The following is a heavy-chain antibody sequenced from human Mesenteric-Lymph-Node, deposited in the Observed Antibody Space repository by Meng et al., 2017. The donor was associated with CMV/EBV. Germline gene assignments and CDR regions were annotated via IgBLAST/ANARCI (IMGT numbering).Heavy chain of an antibody. D-gene: IGHD2/OR15-2a*01. V-gene: IGHV4-39*07. J-gene: IGHJ4*02. Sequence: SETLSLTCTVSGGSISSSSYYWGWIRQPPGKGLEWIGSIYYSGSTYYNPSLKSRVTISVDTSKNQFSLKMSSVTAADTAVYYCARAPQNYFSDYWGQGTLVTVSS. CDR3: ARAPQNYFSDY. CDR2: IYYSGST. CDR1: GGSISSSSYY.